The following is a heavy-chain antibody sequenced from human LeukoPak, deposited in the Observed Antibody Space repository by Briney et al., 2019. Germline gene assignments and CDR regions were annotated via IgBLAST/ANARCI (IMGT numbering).Heavy chain of an antibody. CDR2: ISSSSSTI. CDR3: ARGTYYYGSGSSIYGMDV. Sequence: GGSLRLSCAASGFTFSSYSMNWVRQAPGKGLEWVSYISSSSSTIYYADSVKGRFTISRDNAKNTLYLQMNSLRAEDTAVYYCARGTYYYGSGSSIYGMDVWGQGTTVTVSS. CDR1: GFTFSSYS. J-gene: IGHJ6*02. D-gene: IGHD3-10*01. V-gene: IGHV3-48*04.